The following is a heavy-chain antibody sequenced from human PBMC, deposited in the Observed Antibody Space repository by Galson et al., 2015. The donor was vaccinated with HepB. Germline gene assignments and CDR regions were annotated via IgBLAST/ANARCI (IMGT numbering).Heavy chain of an antibody. V-gene: IGHV3-33*06. CDR2: IWYDGSNK. J-gene: IGHJ5*02. CDR3: AKGIFLNYYDSSGYYH. D-gene: IGHD3-22*01. CDR1: GFTFSSYG. Sequence: SLRLSCAASGFTFSSYGMHWVRQAPGKGLEWVAVIWYDGSNKYYADSVKGRFTISRDNSKNTLYLQMNSLRAEDTAVYYCAKGIFLNYYDSSGYYHWGQGTLVTVSS.